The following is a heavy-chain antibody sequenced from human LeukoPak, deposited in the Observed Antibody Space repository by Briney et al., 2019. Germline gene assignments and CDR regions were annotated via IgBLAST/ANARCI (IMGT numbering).Heavy chain of an antibody. CDR1: GYTFTSYG. CDR2: INPNSGGT. V-gene: IGHV1-2*02. CDR3: ARDEGNIYDSMLG. J-gene: IGHJ4*02. D-gene: IGHD3-22*01. Sequence: ASVKVSCKASGYTFTSYGISWVRQAPGQGLEWMGWINPNSGGTNYAQKFQGRVTMTRDTSISTAYMELSRLRSDDTAVYYCARDEGNIYDSMLGWGQGTLVTVSS.